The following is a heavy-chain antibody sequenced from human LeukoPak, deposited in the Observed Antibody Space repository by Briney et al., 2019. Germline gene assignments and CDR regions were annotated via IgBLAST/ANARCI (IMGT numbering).Heavy chain of an antibody. CDR3: AADFEVYSGYAFDY. V-gene: IGHV3-15*01. CDR1: GFTFSNAW. J-gene: IGHJ4*02. Sequence: GGSLRLSCAASGFTFSNAWMSWVRQAPGKGLEWVGRIKSKTDGGTTDYAAPVKGRFTISRDDSKNTLYLQMNSLKTEDTAVYYRAADFEVYSGYAFDYWGQGTLVTVSS. CDR2: IKSKTDGGTT. D-gene: IGHD5-12*01.